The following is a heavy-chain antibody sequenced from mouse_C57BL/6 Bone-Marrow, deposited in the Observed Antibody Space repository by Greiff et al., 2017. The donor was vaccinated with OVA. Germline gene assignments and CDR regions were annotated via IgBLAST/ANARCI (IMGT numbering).Heavy chain of an antibody. CDR3: ARGDDYGPYWYFDV. J-gene: IGHJ1*03. V-gene: IGHV1-69*01. D-gene: IGHD2-4*01. CDR1: GYTFTSYW. Sequence: VQLQQPGAELVMPGASVKLSCKASGYTFTSYWMHWVKQRPGQGLEWIGEIDPSDSYTNYNQKFKGKSTLTVDKSSSTAYMQLSSLTSEDSAVYYCARGDDYGPYWYFDVWGTGTTVTVSS. CDR2: IDPSDSYT.